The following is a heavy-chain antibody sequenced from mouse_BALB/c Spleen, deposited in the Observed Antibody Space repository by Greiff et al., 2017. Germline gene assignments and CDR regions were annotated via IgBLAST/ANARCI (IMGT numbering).Heavy chain of an antibody. CDR3: AYDYAYAMDD. V-gene: IGHV14-3*02. Sequence: VQLQQSGAELVKPGASVKLSCTASGFNIKDTYMHWVKQRPEQGLEWIGRIDPANGNTKYDPKFQGKATITADTSSNTAYLQLSSLTSEDTAVYYCAYDYAYAMDDWGQGTSVTVSS. CDR2: IDPANGNT. D-gene: IGHD2-4*01. CDR1: GFNIKDTY. J-gene: IGHJ4*01.